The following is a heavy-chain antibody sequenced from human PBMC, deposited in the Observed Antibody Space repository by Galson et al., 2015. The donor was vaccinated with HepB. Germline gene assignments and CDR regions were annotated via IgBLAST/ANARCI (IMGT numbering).Heavy chain of an antibody. V-gene: IGHV3-21*01. CDR2: ISRNGRDI. CDR1: GFTFSSYA. J-gene: IGHJ3*02. CDR3: AREGWVTAFDI. D-gene: IGHD2-21*02. Sequence: SLRLSCAASGFTFSSYAMNWVRQAPGKGLEWVSAISRNGRDIFYADSVKGRFSISRDNAKNSLFLQMNSLGVEDTAIYYCAREGWVTAFDIWGQGTMVTVSS.